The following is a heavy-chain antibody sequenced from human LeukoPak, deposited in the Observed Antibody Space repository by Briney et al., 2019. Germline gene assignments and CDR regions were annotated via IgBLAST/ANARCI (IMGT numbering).Heavy chain of an antibody. CDR3: ARDRITMIAGPSHYFDY. J-gene: IGHJ4*02. CDR1: GFTFSSYS. D-gene: IGHD3-22*01. V-gene: IGHV3-21*01. Sequence: GGSLRLSCAASGFTFSSYSMNWVRQAPGKGLEWVSSISSSSSYIYYADSVKGRFTISGDNAKNSLYLQMNSLRAEDTAVYYCARDRITMIAGPSHYFDYWGQGTLVTVSS. CDR2: ISSSSSYI.